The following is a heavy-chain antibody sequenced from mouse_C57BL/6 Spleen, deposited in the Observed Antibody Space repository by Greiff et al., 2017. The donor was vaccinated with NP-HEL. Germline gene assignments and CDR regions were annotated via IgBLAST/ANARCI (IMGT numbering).Heavy chain of an antibody. D-gene: IGHD4-1*01. J-gene: IGHJ1*03. Sequence: QVQLQQPGAELVRPGSSVKLSCKASGYTFTSYWMDWVKQRPGQGLEWIGNIYPSDSETHYNQKFKDKATLTVDKSSRTAYMQLSSLTSEDSAVYYCARSLGVYWYFDVWGTGTTVTVSS. CDR1: GYTFTSYW. V-gene: IGHV1-61*01. CDR3: ARSLGVYWYFDV. CDR2: IYPSDSET.